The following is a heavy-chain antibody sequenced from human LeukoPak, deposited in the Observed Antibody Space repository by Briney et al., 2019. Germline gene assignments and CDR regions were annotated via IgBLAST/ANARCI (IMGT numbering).Heavy chain of an antibody. V-gene: IGHV3-7*03. CDR1: GFSFSTYW. D-gene: IGHD5-12*01. Sequence: PGGSLRLSCVASGFSFSTYWMAWVRQAPGKGPEWVANINQDESKNHHVDSVQGRFTISRDNAKRSLFLQMNSLRAEDTAVYYCARMGGYSGYATHWGQGTLVTVSS. J-gene: IGHJ4*02. CDR3: ARMGGYSGYATH. CDR2: INQDESKN.